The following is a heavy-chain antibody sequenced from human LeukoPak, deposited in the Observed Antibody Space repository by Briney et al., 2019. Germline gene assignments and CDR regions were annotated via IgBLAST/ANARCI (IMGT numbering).Heavy chain of an antibody. V-gene: IGHV3-21*01. D-gene: IGHD2-2*01. CDR2: ISSSSSYI. CDR3: ARWRKPAAIDPPVMDV. J-gene: IGHJ6*02. CDR1: GFTFSSYS. Sequence: GGSLRLSCAASGFTFSSYSMNWVRQAPGKGLEWVSSISSSSSYIYYADSVKGRFTISRDNAKNSLYLQMNSLRAEDTAVYYCARWRKPAAIDPPVMDVWGQGTTVTVSS.